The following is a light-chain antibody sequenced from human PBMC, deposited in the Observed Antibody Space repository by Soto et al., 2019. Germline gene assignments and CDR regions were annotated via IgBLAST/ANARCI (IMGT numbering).Light chain of an antibody. V-gene: IGKV3-20*01. CDR3: QKYGYYWT. J-gene: IGKJ1*01. CDR1: QNVSSNL. Sequence: TVLTQSPGTLSSSAGERATLSCRASQNVSSNLVVWYQKHPGQAPRLLIYGASIRATGIPDRFSGSVSGKYFSLTIRILEFDDFAAYYCQKYGYYWTFGQGTKVEIK. CDR2: GAS.